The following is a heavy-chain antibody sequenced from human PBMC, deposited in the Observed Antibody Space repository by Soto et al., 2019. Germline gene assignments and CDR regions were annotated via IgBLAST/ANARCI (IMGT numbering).Heavy chain of an antibody. CDR2: ISGSGGST. J-gene: IGHJ6*02. CDR1: GFTFSSYA. D-gene: IGHD6-13*01. V-gene: IGHV3-23*01. CDR3: AKSVGRWYIYGMDV. Sequence: PGGSLRLSCAASGFTFSSYAMSWVHQAPGKGLEWVSAISGSGGSTYYADSVKGRFTISRDNSKNTLYLQMNSLRAEDTAVYYCAKSVGRWYIYGMDVWGQGNTVTVSS.